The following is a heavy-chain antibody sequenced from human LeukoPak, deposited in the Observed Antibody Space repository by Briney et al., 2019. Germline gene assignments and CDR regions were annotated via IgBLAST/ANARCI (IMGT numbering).Heavy chain of an antibody. CDR1: GFTFSDYY. J-gene: IGHJ4*02. V-gene: IGHV3-11*01. Sequence: GGSLRLSCAASGFTFSDYYMSWIRQAPGKGLEWVSYISSSGSTIYYADSVKGRFTISRDNAKNSLYLQMNSLRAEDTAVYYCARDLSAFDILTGYRNNYFDYWGQGTLVTVSS. CDR3: ARDLSAFDILTGYRNNYFDY. CDR2: ISSSGSTI. D-gene: IGHD3-9*01.